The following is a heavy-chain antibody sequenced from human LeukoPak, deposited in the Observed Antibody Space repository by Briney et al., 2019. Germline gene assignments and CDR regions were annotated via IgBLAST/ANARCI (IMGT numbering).Heavy chain of an antibody. CDR3: ARVGDGYKNDAFDI. D-gene: IGHD5-24*01. CDR2: ISSSSTYI. V-gene: IGHV3-21*06. Sequence: GGSLRLSCAASGFXFSRYSINWVRQAPGKGLKWVSSISSSSTYIYYADSVKGRFTVSRDNAKNSLYLQMNSLRAEDTAMYYCARVGDGYKNDAFDIWGQGTMVTVSS. CDR1: GFXFSRYS. J-gene: IGHJ3*02.